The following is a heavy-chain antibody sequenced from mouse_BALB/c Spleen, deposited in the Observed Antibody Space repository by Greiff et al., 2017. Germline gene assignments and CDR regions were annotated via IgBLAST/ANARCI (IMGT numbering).Heavy chain of an antibody. CDR3: SSTVVARNYAMDY. CDR1: GYAFTNYL. CDR2: INPGSGGT. J-gene: IGHJ4*01. Sequence: QVQLQQSGAELVRPGTSVKVSCKASGYAFTNYLIEWVKQRPGQGLEWIGVINPGSGGTNYNEKFKGKATLTADKSSSTAYMQLSSLTSDDSAVYFCSSTVVARNYAMDYWGQGTSVTVSS. D-gene: IGHD1-1*01. V-gene: IGHV1-54*01.